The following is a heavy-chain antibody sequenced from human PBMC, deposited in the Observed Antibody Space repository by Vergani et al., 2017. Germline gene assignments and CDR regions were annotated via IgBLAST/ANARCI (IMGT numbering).Heavy chain of an antibody. V-gene: IGHV4-34*01. J-gene: IGHJ4*02. D-gene: IGHD3-10*01. Sequence: QVQLQQWGAGLLKPSETLSLTCAVYGGSFSGYYWSWIRQPPGKGLEWIGEINHSGSTNYNPSLKSRVTISVDTSKNQFSLKLSSVTAADTAVYCCATLPMVRGVSWSQMREIARDWGQGTLVTVSS. CDR3: ATLPMVRGVSWSQMREIARD. CDR1: GGSFSGYY. CDR2: INHSGST.